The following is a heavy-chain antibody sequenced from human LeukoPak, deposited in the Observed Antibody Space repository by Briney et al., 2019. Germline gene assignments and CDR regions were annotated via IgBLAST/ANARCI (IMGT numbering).Heavy chain of an antibody. CDR3: AKDLQRVFDP. Sequence: GGSLRLSCAASGFTFSSYGMHWVRQAPGKGLEWVAVISYDGSNKYYADSVKGRFTISRDNSKNTLYLQMNSLRAEDTAVYYCAKDLQRVFDPWGQGTLVTVSS. D-gene: IGHD4-11*01. V-gene: IGHV3-30*18. CDR2: ISYDGSNK. CDR1: GFTFSSYG. J-gene: IGHJ5*02.